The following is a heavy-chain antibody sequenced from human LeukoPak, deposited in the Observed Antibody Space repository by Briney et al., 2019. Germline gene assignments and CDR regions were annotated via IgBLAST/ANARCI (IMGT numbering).Heavy chain of an antibody. J-gene: IGHJ6*02. CDR2: ISYDGSNQ. V-gene: IGHV3-30*04. Sequence: GGSLRLPCAASGFTFNNYALHWVRQAPGKGLEWLAVISYDGSNQYYADSVRGRFTISRDNSKNTLSVQMNSLRAEDTAVYFCARDASGSASYYYYGMDVWGRGTTVTVSS. CDR1: GFTFNNYA. CDR3: ARDASGSASYYYYGMDV.